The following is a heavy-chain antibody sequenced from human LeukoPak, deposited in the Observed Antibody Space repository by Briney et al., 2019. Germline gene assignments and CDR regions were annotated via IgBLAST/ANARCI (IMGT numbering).Heavy chain of an antibody. Sequence: GGSLRLSCAASGFTVTRNYMSWARLAPGKGLEWVSIITSAGATHYSTSVKGRFTISRDSSKNTVYLEMYSLRAEDTAVYYCATRGLSGYYYGMDVWGQGATVTVSS. CDR1: GFTVTRNY. V-gene: IGHV3-66*01. J-gene: IGHJ6*02. CDR2: ITSAGAT. CDR3: ATRGLSGYYYGMDV. D-gene: IGHD3/OR15-3a*01.